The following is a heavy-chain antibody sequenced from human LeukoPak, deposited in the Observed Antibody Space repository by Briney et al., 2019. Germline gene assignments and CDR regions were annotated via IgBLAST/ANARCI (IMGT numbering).Heavy chain of an antibody. CDR1: GFTFSSYA. Sequence: PGGSLRLSCAASGFTFSSYAMSWVRQAPGKGLEWVSAISGSGGSTYYADSVKGRFTISRDNSKNTLYLQMNSLRAEDTAVYYCAKDHYDFWSGYYTGGDYWGQGTLVTVSS. CDR3: AKDHYDFWSGYYTGGDY. CDR2: ISGSGGST. V-gene: IGHV3-23*01. J-gene: IGHJ4*02. D-gene: IGHD3-3*01.